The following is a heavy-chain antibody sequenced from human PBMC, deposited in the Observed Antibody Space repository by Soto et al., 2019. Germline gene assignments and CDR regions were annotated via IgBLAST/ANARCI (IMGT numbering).Heavy chain of an antibody. J-gene: IGHJ4*02. CDR3: AKGTYYYGSAPYYFDY. D-gene: IGHD3-10*01. Sequence: GGSLRLSCAASGFTFASYAMSWVRQAPGKGLEWVSGISDSGGSTYYADSVKGRFTISRDNSKNTLYLQMNSLRAEDTAVYYCAKGTYYYGSAPYYFDYWGQGTLVTVSS. CDR2: ISDSGGST. CDR1: GFTFASYA. V-gene: IGHV3-23*01.